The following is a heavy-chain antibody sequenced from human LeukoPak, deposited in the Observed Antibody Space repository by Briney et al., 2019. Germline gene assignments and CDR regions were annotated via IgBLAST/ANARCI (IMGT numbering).Heavy chain of an antibody. Sequence: SETLSLTCTVSGYSISSGYYWGWIRQPPGKGLEWSGSIYHSGSTYYNPSLKSRVTISVDTSKNQFSLKLSSVTAADTAVYYCAGDIALYYDILTGVDAFDIWGQGTMVTVSS. CDR1: GYSISSGYY. J-gene: IGHJ3*02. D-gene: IGHD3-9*01. CDR2: IYHSGST. CDR3: AGDIALYYDILTGVDAFDI. V-gene: IGHV4-38-2*02.